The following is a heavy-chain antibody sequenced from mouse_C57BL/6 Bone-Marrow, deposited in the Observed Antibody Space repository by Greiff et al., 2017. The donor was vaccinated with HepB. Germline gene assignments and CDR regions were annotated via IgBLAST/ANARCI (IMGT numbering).Heavy chain of an antibody. CDR3: TRSRWLLRYSPYFDV. CDR2: IYPGNSDT. D-gene: IGHD2-3*01. J-gene: IGHJ1*03. V-gene: IGHV1-5*01. CDR1: GYTFTSYW. Sequence: DVQLQESGTVLARPGASVKMSCKTSGYTFTSYWMHWVKQRPGQGLEWIGAIYPGNSDTSYNQKFKGKAKLTAVTSASTAYMELSSLTNEDSAVYYCTRSRWLLRYSPYFDVWGTGTTVTVSS.